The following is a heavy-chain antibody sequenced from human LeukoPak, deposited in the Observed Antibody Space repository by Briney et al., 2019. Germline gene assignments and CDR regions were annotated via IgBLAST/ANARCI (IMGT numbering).Heavy chain of an antibody. CDR1: GYTFTGYY. CDR3: ARDGVDCSSTSCYFHWFDP. D-gene: IGHD2-2*01. CDR2: INPNSGGT. V-gene: IGHV1-2*02. J-gene: IGHJ5*02. Sequence: ASVKVSCKASGYTFTGYYMHWVRQAPGQGLEWMGWINPNSGGTNYAQKFQGRVTMTRDTSISTAYKELSRLRSDDTAVYYCARDGVDCSSTSCYFHWFDPWGQGTLVTVSS.